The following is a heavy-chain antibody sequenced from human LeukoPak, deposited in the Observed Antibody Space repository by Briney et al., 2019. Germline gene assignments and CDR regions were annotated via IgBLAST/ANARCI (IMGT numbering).Heavy chain of an antibody. CDR2: IRHDGSNK. Sequence: GGSQRLSCAASGFTFSSYGMHWVRQAPGKGLEWVAFIRHDGSNKYYADSVKGRFTVSRDNSKNTLYLQMNSLRAEDTAVYYCAKAARPIAARGVFDYWGQGTLVTVSS. D-gene: IGHD6-6*01. CDR1: GFTFSSYG. V-gene: IGHV3-30*02. J-gene: IGHJ4*02. CDR3: AKAARPIAARGVFDY.